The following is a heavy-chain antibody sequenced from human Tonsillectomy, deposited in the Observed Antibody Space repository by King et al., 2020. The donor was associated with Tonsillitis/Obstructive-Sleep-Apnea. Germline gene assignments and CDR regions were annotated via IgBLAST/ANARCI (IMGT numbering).Heavy chain of an antibody. V-gene: IGHV3-33*01. CDR2: IYYDGRTK. CDR1: GFTLSKYG. CDR3: ARGGIYAFDY. J-gene: IGHJ4*02. D-gene: IGHD2/OR15-2a*01. Sequence: VQLVESGGGVVQPGRSLRLSCAASGFTLSKYGIHWVRQAPGKGLEWVTVIYYDGRTKYYADSVKGRFTISRDNSKNTLYLQMNSLRAGDTAVYYCARGGIYAFDYWGQGTPVTVSS.